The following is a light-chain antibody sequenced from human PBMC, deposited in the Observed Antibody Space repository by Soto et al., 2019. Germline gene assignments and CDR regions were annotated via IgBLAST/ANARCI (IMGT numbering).Light chain of an antibody. CDR3: QHYGRSSWT. Sequence: IELTQSPGTLSLSPGERVTLSCRASQTVRSSFVAWYQQKPGQAPRLLIYGASTRATGIPDRFSGSGSGTDFTLTISSLEHEDLAVYYCQHYGRSSWTFGQGTKVAIK. J-gene: IGKJ1*01. CDR2: GAS. V-gene: IGKV3-20*01. CDR1: QTVRSSF.